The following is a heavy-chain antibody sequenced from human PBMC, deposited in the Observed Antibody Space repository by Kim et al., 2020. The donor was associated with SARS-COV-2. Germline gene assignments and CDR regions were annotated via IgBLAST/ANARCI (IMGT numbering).Heavy chain of an antibody. Sequence: SETLSLTCAVYGGSFSGYYWSWIRQPPGKGLEWIGEINHSGSTNYNPSLKSRVTISVDTSKNQFSLKLSSVTAADTAVYYCARAGIERQWLVRPIAYYYYGMDVWGQGTTVTVSS. D-gene: IGHD6-19*01. J-gene: IGHJ6*02. V-gene: IGHV4-34*01. CDR2: INHSGST. CDR3: ARAGIERQWLVRPIAYYYYGMDV. CDR1: GGSFSGYY.